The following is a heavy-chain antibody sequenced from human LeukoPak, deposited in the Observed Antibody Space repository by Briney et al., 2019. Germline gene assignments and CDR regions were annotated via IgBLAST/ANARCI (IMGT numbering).Heavy chain of an antibody. V-gene: IGHV3-23*01. J-gene: IGHJ4*02. Sequence: GGSLRLSCAASGFTFSSYAMSWVRQAPGKGLEWVSAISGSGGSTHYVDSVKGRFTISRDNSKNTLYLQMNSLRAEDTAVYYCAKVAGSGSSSKHIDYWGQGTLVTVSS. CDR3: AKVAGSGSSSKHIDY. CDR1: GFTFSSYA. CDR2: ISGSGGST. D-gene: IGHD1-26*01.